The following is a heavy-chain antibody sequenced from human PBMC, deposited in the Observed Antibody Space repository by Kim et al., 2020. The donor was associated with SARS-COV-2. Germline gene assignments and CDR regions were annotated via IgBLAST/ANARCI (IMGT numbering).Heavy chain of an antibody. CDR3: VRIRYCSGGSCYGS. D-gene: IGHD2-15*01. CDR1: GFTFSNSD. Sequence: GGSLRLSCAASGFTFSNSDMNWVHQAPGKGLEWVSGVSWNGSRTHYADSVKGRFIISRDNSRNTLYLQTNSLRAEDTAVYYCVRIRYCSGGSCYGSRGQGTLVTVSS. V-gene: IGHV3-35*01. J-gene: IGHJ4*02. CDR2: VSWNGSRT.